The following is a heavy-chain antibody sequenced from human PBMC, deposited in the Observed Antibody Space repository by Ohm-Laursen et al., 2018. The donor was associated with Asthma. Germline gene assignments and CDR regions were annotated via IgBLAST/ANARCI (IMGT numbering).Heavy chain of an antibody. J-gene: IGHJ4*02. V-gene: IGHV4-34*01. CDR1: GGSFSGYY. CDR3: GGGGDDYGES. Sequence: SDTLSLTCAVYGGSFSGYYWSWIRQPPGKGLEWIGEFNHSGSTNSNPSLKSRVTISVDTSKNQFSLKLSFVTAADTAVYYCGGGGDDYGESWGQGTLVTVSS. D-gene: IGHD2-21*01. CDR2: FNHSGST.